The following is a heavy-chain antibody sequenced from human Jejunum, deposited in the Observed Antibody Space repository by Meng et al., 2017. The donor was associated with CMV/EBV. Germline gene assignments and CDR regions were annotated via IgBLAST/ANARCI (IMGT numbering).Heavy chain of an antibody. CDR3: ARDTFARRNGMDV. V-gene: IGHV4-59*01. Sequence: VSGASLTDSYWAWIRQTPGKGLEWIGYVYHSGTTHYHPSLKSRVAISVDTSKNQFSLRLNSVTAADTALYYCARDTFARRNGMDVWGQGITVTVSS. CDR1: GASLTDSY. J-gene: IGHJ6*02. CDR2: VYHSGTT.